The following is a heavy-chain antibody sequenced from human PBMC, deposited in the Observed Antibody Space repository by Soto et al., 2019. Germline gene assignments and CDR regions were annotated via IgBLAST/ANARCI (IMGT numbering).Heavy chain of an antibody. CDR2: ISSSGSTI. CDR1: GFTFSDYY. CDR3: ARDGAYDFWSGYYHDAFDI. V-gene: IGHV3-11*01. Sequence: GGSLRLSCAASGFTFSDYYMSWIRQAPGKGLEWVSYISSSGSTIYYADSVKGRFTISRDNAKNSLYLQMNSLRAEDTAVYYCARDGAYDFWSGYYHDAFDIWGQGTMVTVSS. J-gene: IGHJ3*02. D-gene: IGHD3-3*01.